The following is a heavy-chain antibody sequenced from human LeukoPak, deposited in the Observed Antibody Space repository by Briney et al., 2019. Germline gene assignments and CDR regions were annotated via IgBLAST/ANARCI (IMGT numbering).Heavy chain of an antibody. CDR2: IRWNGGII. D-gene: IGHD4-23*01. V-gene: IGHV3-9*03. CDR1: GFTFDDYA. Sequence: GRSLRLSCGASGFTFDDYAMHLVRQAPGKGLEWVSGIRWNGGIIGYADSVKGRFTISRDNAKNSLYLQMNSLRAEDMALYYCAKEGRYGNSFDYWGQGTLVTVSS. CDR3: AKEGRYGNSFDY. J-gene: IGHJ4*02.